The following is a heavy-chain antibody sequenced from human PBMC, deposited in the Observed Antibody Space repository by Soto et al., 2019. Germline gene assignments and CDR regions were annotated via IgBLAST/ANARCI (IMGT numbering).Heavy chain of an antibody. CDR3: VMRPGWYKIDS. Sequence: SETPSLTCTVSGGSISSYYWSWIRQPPGKGLEWIGYIYYSGSTNYNPSLKSRVTISVDKPKNQFSLKMNSVTAADTAVYFCVMRPGWYKIDSWGQGILVTVSS. CDR1: GGSISSYY. CDR2: IYYSGST. D-gene: IGHD6-19*01. J-gene: IGHJ4*02. V-gene: IGHV4-59*12.